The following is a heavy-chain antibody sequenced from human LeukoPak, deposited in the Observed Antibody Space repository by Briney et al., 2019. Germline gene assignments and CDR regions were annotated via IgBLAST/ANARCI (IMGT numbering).Heavy chain of an antibody. CDR1: GGSFSGYY. J-gene: IGHJ4*02. Sequence: SETLSLTCAVYGGSFSGYYWSWIRQPPGKGLEWIGEINHSGSTNYNPSLKSRVTISVDTSKNQFSLKLSSVTAADTAVYYCARGFGVSRHQLLKGSTYYFDYWGQGTLVTVSS. D-gene: IGHD2-2*01. V-gene: IGHV4-34*01. CDR3: ARGFGVSRHQLLKGSTYYFDY. CDR2: INHSGST.